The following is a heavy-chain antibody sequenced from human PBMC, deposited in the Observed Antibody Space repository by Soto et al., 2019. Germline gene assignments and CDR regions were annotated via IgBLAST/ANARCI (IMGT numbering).Heavy chain of an antibody. V-gene: IGHV1-2*02. D-gene: IGHD6-19*01. CDR1: GYTFTDYY. CDR2: INPNSGGT. Sequence: QVHLVQSGAEVKKPGASVKVSCKASGYTFTDYYMHWVRQAPGQGLEWMGWINPNSGGTDYAQNFQGRVTMTRDTSISTAYMELSRLRSDDTAVYYCARGLAVAGTSLIIDYWGQGNLVTVSS. J-gene: IGHJ4*02. CDR3: ARGLAVAGTSLIIDY.